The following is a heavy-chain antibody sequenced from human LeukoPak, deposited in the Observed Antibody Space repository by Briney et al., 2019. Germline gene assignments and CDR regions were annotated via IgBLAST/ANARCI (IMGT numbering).Heavy chain of an antibody. Sequence: GGSLRLSCAASGFTFSSYSMNWVRQAPGKGLEWVSSISGTSSYIYYADSVKGRFTISRDNAKNSLYLQMDSLRAEDTAVYYCARGQDYRSYYHYYMDVWGRGTTVTVSS. J-gene: IGHJ6*03. CDR1: GFTFSSYS. V-gene: IGHV3-21*01. CDR2: ISGTSSYI. CDR3: ARGQDYRSYYHYYMDV. D-gene: IGHD3-16*02.